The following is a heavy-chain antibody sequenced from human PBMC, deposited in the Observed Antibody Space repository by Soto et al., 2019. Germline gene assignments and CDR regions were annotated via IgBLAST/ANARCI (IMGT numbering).Heavy chain of an antibody. CDR3: ARDLWSGTYFPYH. V-gene: IGHV1-18*04. D-gene: IGHD3-10*01. CDR1: GYIFNNFA. J-gene: IGHJ5*02. Sequence: ASVKVSCKASGYIFNNFAISWVRQAPGQGLEWIGWIGTFNGDTNYAQMLQGRVSMTADTSTSTAYMELRSLTSDDTATYYCARDLWSGTYFPYHWGQGTLVTVSS. CDR2: IGTFNGDT.